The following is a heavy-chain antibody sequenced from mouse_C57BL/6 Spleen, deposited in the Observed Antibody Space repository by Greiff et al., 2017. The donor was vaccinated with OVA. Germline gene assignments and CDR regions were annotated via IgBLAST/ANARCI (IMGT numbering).Heavy chain of an antibody. J-gene: IGHJ1*03. V-gene: IGHV1-50*01. Sequence: VQLQQPGAELVKPGASVKLSCKASGYTFTSYWMQWVKQRPGQGLEWIGEIDPSDSYTNYNQKFKGKATLTVDTSSSTAYMQLSSLTSEDSAVYYCGRVSSTAIWYFGVWGTGTTVTVAS. CDR1: GYTFTSYW. D-gene: IGHD2-1*01. CDR2: IDPSDSYT. CDR3: GRVSSTAIWYFGV.